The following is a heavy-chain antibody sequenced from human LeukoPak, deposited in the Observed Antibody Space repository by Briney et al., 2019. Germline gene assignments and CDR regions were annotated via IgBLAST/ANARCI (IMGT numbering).Heavy chain of an antibody. V-gene: IGHV3-23*01. CDR1: GFTFSSYA. CDR3: AKVDGGYYYYGTDV. Sequence: PGGSLRLSCAASGFTFSSYAMCWVRQAPGKGLEWVSAISGSGDRTYNTNSVTARCSISRETAKNTLYLQMNNLRAEDTAVYSCAKVDGGYYYYGTDVWGQGTTVTVSS. J-gene: IGHJ6*02. CDR2: ISGSGDRT.